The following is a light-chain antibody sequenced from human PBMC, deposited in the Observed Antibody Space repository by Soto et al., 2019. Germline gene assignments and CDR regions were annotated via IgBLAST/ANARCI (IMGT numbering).Light chain of an antibody. V-gene: IGKV3-20*01. CDR2: GAS. J-gene: IGKJ4*01. CDR1: QSVSSSY. Sequence: EFVLTQSPGTLSLSPGERATLSCRASQSVSSSYLAWYQQKPGQAPRILIYGASTRATGIPDRFSGSGSGTEFTLTISRLEPEDFALYYCQHYGSSPPLTFGGGTKVEIK. CDR3: QHYGSSPPLT.